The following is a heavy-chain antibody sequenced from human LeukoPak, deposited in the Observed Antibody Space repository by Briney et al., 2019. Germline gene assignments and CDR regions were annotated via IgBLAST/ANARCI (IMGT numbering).Heavy chain of an antibody. Sequence: GGSLRLSCAASGFTFSSYGMHWVRQAPGKGLEWVAVIWYDGSNKYYADSVKGRFTISRDNAKNSLYLQMNSLRAEDTAVYYCARQLLSLDYWGQGTLVTVSS. V-gene: IGHV3-33*01. D-gene: IGHD2-2*01. CDR3: ARQLLSLDY. CDR2: IWYDGSNK. CDR1: GFTFSSYG. J-gene: IGHJ4*02.